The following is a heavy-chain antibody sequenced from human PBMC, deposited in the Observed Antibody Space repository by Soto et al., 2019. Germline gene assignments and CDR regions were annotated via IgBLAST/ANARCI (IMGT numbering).Heavy chain of an antibody. CDR1: GGTFGSDP. V-gene: IGHV1-69*12. J-gene: IGHJ3*02. D-gene: IGHD6-19*01. CDR3: AKERISSGWYVIGPFDI. CDR2: IAPIFGTT. Sequence: QVQLVQSGAEVKKPGSSVKVSCKASGGTFGSDPISWVRQAPGQGLEWMGGIAPIFGTTNFAQKFQGRLTITANVARSMAYMDWSSLRFEDTAVYYCAKERISSGWYVIGPFDIWGQGTMVTVSS.